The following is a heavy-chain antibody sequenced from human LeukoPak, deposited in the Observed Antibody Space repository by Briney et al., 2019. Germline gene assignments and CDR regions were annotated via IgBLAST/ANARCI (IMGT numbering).Heavy chain of an antibody. J-gene: IGHJ5*02. V-gene: IGHV4-34*01. CDR3: ARAVPRFDP. Sequence: SETLSLTCAVSGGPFSGYFWSWIRQSSGKGLEWIGEIHNSGTTNYNPSLNSRVTISEDTSKNQFYLNLSSVTAADTAVYYCARAVPRFDPWGQGTLVTVSS. D-gene: IGHD2-2*01. CDR1: GGPFSGYF. CDR2: IHNSGTT.